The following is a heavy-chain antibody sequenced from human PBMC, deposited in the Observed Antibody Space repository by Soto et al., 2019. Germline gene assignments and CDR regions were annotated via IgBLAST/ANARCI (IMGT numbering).Heavy chain of an antibody. CDR1: GGSISSGGYY. D-gene: IGHD3-10*01. V-gene: IGHV4-31*03. Sequence: PSETLSLTCTVSGGSISSGGYYWSWIRQHPGKGLEWIGYIYYSGSTYYNTSLKSRVTISVDTSKNQFSLKLSSVTAADTAVYYCARAAPYGSGSYAWFDPWGQGTLVTAPQ. CDR3: ARAAPYGSGSYAWFDP. J-gene: IGHJ5*02. CDR2: IYYSGST.